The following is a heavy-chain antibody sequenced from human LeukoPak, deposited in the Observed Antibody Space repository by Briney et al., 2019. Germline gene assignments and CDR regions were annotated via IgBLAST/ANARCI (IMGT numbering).Heavy chain of an antibody. Sequence: ASVKVSCKASGYTFTSYGISWVRQAPGQGLEWMGWISVYNGNTNYAQKLQGRVTMTTDTSTSTAYMELRSLRSDDTAVYYCARDLGLELKNWFDPWGQGTLVTVSS. D-gene: IGHD1-7*01. CDR2: ISVYNGNT. V-gene: IGHV1-18*01. CDR3: ARDLGLELKNWFDP. CDR1: GYTFTSYG. J-gene: IGHJ5*02.